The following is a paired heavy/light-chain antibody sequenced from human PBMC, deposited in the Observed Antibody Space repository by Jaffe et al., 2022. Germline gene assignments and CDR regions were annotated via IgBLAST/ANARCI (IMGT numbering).Light chain of an antibody. Sequence: QSALTQPASVSGSPGQSITISCTGTSSDVGDDDFVSWYRQHPGKAPKLIIYEVTSRPSGVSNRFSGSKSGNTASLTISGLQAEDEGNYYCISYTTSSAYVVFGGGTTLTVL. CDR1: SSDVGDDDF. V-gene: IGLV2-14*01. CDR3: ISYTTSSAYVV. J-gene: IGLJ2*01. CDR2: EVT.
Heavy chain of an antibody. CDR3: ARLGDTVTHPRVTFDV. CDR2: RYYSGST. D-gene: IGHD4-17*01. J-gene: IGHJ3*01. CDR1: GGSISSGSHY. V-gene: IGHV4-39*01. Sequence: QLQLQESGPGLVKPSETLSLTCTVSGGSISSGSHYWGWIRLSPGKGLEWLGGRYYSGSTYHNPALKSRVTIPVDTSKNQFSLKLTSVTAEDTAVYFCARLGDTVTHPRVTFDVWGPGTMVTVSS.